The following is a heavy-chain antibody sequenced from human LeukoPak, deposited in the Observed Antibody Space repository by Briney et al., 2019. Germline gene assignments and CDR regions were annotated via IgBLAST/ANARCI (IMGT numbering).Heavy chain of an antibody. V-gene: IGHV1-8*01. Sequence: GESLKISCKASGYTFTSYDINWVRQATGQGLEWMGWMNPNSGNTGYAQKFQGRVTMTRNTSISTAYMELSSLRSEDTAVYYCARALRIAVAPFGYWGQGTLVTVSS. D-gene: IGHD6-19*01. J-gene: IGHJ4*02. CDR2: MNPNSGNT. CDR3: ARALRIAVAPFGY. CDR1: GYTFTSYD.